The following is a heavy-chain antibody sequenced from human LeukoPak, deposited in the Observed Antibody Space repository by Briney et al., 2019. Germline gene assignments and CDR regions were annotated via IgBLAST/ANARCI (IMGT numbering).Heavy chain of an antibody. V-gene: IGHV4-34*01. Sequence: LETLSLTCAVSGGSFSGHYCSWIRQAPGKGLEWIGEIDHSGTADSNPSLKRRVTISVDTSKNEFSLRLNSVTAADTAVYYCARGVYGTTATFEFWGQGTLVTVSS. J-gene: IGHJ4*02. D-gene: IGHD1-7*01. CDR3: ARGVYGTTATFEF. CDR2: IDHSGTA. CDR1: GGSFSGHY.